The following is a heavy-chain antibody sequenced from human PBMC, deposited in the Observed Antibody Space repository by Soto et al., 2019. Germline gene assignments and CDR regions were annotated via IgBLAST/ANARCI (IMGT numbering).Heavy chain of an antibody. CDR1: GFTFSSYG. CDR3: AKDPRRDEDY. CDR2: ISYDGSNK. Sequence: GGSLRLSCAASGFTFSSYGMHWVRQAPGKGLEWVAVISYDGSNKYYADSVKGRFTISRDNSKNTLYLQMNSLRAEDTAVYYCAKDPRRDEDYWGQGTLVTVSS. D-gene: IGHD2-15*01. V-gene: IGHV3-30*18. J-gene: IGHJ4*02.